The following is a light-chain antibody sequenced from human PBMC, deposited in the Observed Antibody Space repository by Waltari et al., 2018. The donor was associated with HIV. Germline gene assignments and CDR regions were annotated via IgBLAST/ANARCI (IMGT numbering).Light chain of an antibody. CDR2: TNN. CDR1: SSNIGFNI. J-gene: IGLJ3*02. V-gene: IGLV1-44*01. Sequence: QSVLTQPPSASGTPGQRVTISCSGSSSNIGFNIVNWYQQLPGVAPKLLIYTNNQRPSGVPDRFSGSKSGTSASLAISGLQSEDEADYYCAAWDDSLNGLVFGGGTKLTVL. CDR3: AAWDDSLNGLV.